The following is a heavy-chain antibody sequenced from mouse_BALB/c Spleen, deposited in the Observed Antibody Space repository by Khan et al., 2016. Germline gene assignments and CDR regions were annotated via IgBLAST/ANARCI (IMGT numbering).Heavy chain of an antibody. J-gene: IGHJ1*01. V-gene: IGHV4-1*02. Sequence: EVKLLESGGGLVQPGGSLKLSCAASGFDFSRYWMSWVRQAPGKGLEWIGEIKPDSSTINYTPSLKDKFIISRDNANNTLYLHMSKVRSEETALYYCGSTFWYFDVWVAGTTVTVSS. CDR3: GSTFWYFDV. CDR2: IKPDSSTI. CDR1: GFDFSRYW.